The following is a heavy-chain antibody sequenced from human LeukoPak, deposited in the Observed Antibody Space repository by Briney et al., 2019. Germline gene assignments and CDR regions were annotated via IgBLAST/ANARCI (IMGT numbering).Heavy chain of an antibody. D-gene: IGHD1-26*01. CDR2: ISSSGSAI. CDR3: ARGDGSYSHNWFDP. CDR1: GFTFNSYE. Sequence: PGGSLRLSCAASGFTFNSYEMNWVRQAPGKGLEWVSYISSSGSAIFYADSVKGRFTISRDNGKNSLYLQMNTLRVEDTAVYYCARGDGSYSHNWFDPWGQGTLVTVSS. V-gene: IGHV3-48*03. J-gene: IGHJ5*02.